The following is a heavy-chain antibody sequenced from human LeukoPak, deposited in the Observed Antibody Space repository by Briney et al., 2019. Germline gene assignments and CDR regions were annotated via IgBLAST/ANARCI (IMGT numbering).Heavy chain of an antibody. CDR1: GFTFTTYE. D-gene: IGHD1-1*01. J-gene: IGHJ4*02. Sequence: GGSLRLSCATSGFTFTTYEMNWVRQAPGKGLEWVSHISGSGGAIYYADSVKGRFTISRDNAKNSLYLHMNSLRVGDAAVYYCVTRGTTATKYLEYWGQGTLVTVSS. V-gene: IGHV3-48*03. CDR2: ISGSGGAI. CDR3: VTRGTTATKYLEY.